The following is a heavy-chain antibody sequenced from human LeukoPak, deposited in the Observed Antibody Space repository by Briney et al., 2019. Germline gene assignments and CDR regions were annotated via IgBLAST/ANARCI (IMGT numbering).Heavy chain of an antibody. CDR3: ASQYSSSSSSLN. D-gene: IGHD6-13*01. J-gene: IGHJ4*02. V-gene: IGHV5-51*01. Sequence: GESLKISFKGSGYRFTSYWIGWVRQMPGKGLEWMGIIYPGDSDTRYSPSFQGQVTISADKSISTAYLQWSGLKASDTAMYYCASQYSSSSSSLNWGQGTLVTVSS. CDR1: GYRFTSYW. CDR2: IYPGDSDT.